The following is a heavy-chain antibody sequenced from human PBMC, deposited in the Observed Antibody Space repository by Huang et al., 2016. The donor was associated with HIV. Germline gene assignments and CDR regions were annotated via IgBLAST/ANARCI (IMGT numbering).Heavy chain of an antibody. CDR1: GFPVSSKD. J-gene: IGHJ4*02. D-gene: IGHD1-26*01. CDR2: IYSEDST. CDR3: AAQWELRGGVDF. Sequence: EVQLVESGGGLIQPGGSLRLSCAASGFPVSSKDMRWFRQAPGKGLEWVSVIYSEDSTYFADSVKGRFTISRDNSKNTLYLQMNSLRAEDTAVYYCAAQWELRGGVDFWGQGTLVTVSS. V-gene: IGHV3-53*01.